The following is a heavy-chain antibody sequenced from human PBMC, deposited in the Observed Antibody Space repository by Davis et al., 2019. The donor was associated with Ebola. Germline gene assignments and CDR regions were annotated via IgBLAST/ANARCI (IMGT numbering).Heavy chain of an antibody. D-gene: IGHD3-22*01. Sequence: GGSLRLSCAASGFTFSRYWMNWVRQAPGKGLEWMATIKQSGSEKYYVDSVKGRFIISRDNAKNSLYLQMNSLRVEDTAVYYCARHDNSGYYCFEYWGQGTLVTVSS. CDR3: ARHDNSGYYCFEY. CDR1: GFTFSRYW. V-gene: IGHV3-7*03. CDR2: IKQSGSEK. J-gene: IGHJ4*02.